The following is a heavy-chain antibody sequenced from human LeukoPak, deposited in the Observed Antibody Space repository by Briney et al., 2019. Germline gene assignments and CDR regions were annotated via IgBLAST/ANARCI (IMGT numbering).Heavy chain of an antibody. D-gene: IGHD1-26*01. Sequence: GGSLRLSCAASGFTFSSYTMSWVRQAPGKGLEWVSAISGSGGSTYYPDSVKGRFTISRDNSKNTLYLQMNSLRAEDTAVYHCAKDFAVGATSGFDYWGQGALVTVSS. CDR2: ISGSGGST. V-gene: IGHV3-23*01. CDR3: AKDFAVGATSGFDY. J-gene: IGHJ4*02. CDR1: GFTFSSYT.